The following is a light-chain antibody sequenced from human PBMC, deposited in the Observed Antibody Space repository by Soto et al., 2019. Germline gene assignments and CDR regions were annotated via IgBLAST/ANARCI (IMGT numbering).Light chain of an antibody. CDR3: SSYTSSSTPHVV. J-gene: IGLJ2*01. Sequence: QSALTQPASVSGSPGQSITISCTGTSSVVGGYNYVSWYQQHPGKAPKLMIYDVSNRPSGVSNRFSGSKSGNTASLTISGLQAEDEADYYCSSYTSSSTPHVVFGGGTQLTVL. V-gene: IGLV2-14*01. CDR2: DVS. CDR1: SSVVGGYNY.